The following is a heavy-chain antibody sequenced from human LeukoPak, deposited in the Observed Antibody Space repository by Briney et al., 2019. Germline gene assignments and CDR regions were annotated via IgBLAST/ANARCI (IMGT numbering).Heavy chain of an antibody. CDR1: GFTFSSYW. CDR2: IKQDGSEK. D-gene: IGHD4-17*01. V-gene: IGHV3-7*01. J-gene: IGHJ4*02. CDR3: ARTGDYGDYPIDY. Sequence: GGSLRLSCAASGFTFSSYWMSWVRQAPGKGLEWVANIKQDGSEKYYVDSVKGRFTISRDNAKNSLYLQMNSLRAADTAVYYCARTGDYGDYPIDYWGQGTLVTVSS.